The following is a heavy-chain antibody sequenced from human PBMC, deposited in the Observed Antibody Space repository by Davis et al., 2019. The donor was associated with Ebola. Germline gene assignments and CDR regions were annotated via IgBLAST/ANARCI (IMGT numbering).Heavy chain of an antibody. CDR3: ARDGDTLSWFDP. CDR1: GFTFSSYA. CDR2: ISGSGGST. Sequence: GESLKISCAASGFTFSSYAMSWVRQAPGKGMEWVSAISGSGGSTYYADSVKGRFTISRDNSKNTLYLQMNSLRAEDTAVYYCARDGDTLSWFDPWGQGTLVTVSS. D-gene: IGHD5-18*01. J-gene: IGHJ5*02. V-gene: IGHV3-23*01.